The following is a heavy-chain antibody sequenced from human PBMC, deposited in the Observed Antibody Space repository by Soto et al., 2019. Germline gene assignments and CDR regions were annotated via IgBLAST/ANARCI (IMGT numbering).Heavy chain of an antibody. D-gene: IGHD4-4*01. V-gene: IGHV4-59*01. CDR2: IYYSGST. J-gene: IGHJ5*02. CDR3: ARGQGAATVSNWFDP. CDR1: GGSISSYY. Sequence: SETLSLTCTVSGGSISSYYWSWIRQPPGKGLEWIGYIYYSGSTNYNPSLKSRVTISVDTSKNQFSLKLSSVTAADTAVYYCARGQGAATVSNWFDPWGQGTLVTVSS.